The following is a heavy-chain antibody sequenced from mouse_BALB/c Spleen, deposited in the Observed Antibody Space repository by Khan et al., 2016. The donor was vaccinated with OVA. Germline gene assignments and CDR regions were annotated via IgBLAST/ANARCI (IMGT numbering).Heavy chain of an antibody. CDR2: ISNGGGIT. V-gene: IGHV5-12*02. CDR3: ARQLNGAMDY. Sequence: EVELVEPGGGLVQPGGSLKLSCATSGFTFSDYYIYWVRQTPEKRLEWVAYISNGGGITYYPDTIEGRFTISRDNAKNTLYLQMSRLKSEDTAMYYCARQLNGAMDYWGQGTSVTVSS. CDR1: GFTFSDYY. J-gene: IGHJ4*01.